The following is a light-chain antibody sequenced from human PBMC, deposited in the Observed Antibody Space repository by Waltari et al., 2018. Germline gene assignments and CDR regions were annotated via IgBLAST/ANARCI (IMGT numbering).Light chain of an antibody. CDR3: QQYNRYST. Sequence: DIQMTQSPSTLSASVGDRVAIPCRAIQIVNSWLAWYQQKPGKAPKFLIYNASILESGVPSRFSGSGSGTEFTLTISNLQPDDFATYYCQQYNRYSTFGQGTKVELK. CDR1: QIVNSW. V-gene: IGKV1-5*03. J-gene: IGKJ1*01. CDR2: NAS.